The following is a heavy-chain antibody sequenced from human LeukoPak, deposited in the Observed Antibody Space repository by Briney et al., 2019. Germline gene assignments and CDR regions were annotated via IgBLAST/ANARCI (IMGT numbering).Heavy chain of an antibody. Sequence: PGGSLRLSCAASGFTFSTYWMHWVRQAPGEGLVWVSRISSDGGTTANADSVRGRFTISRDNTKSTLYLQMNRLRAEDTAVYFCARSISWHDGWFDPWGQGTLVTVSS. J-gene: IGHJ5*02. CDR2: ISSDGGTT. V-gene: IGHV3-74*01. D-gene: IGHD2-2*01. CDR1: GFTFSTYW. CDR3: ARSISWHDGWFDP.